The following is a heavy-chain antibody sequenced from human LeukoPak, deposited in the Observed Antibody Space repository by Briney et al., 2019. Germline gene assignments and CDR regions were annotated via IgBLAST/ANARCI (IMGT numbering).Heavy chain of an antibody. CDR2: IYYSGST. Sequence: SETLSLTCTVSGGSISSYCWSWIRQPPGKGLEWIGYIYYSGSTNYNPSLKSRVTISVDTSKNQFSLKLSSVTAADTAVYYCARDHKGIAALWGQGTLVTVSS. J-gene: IGHJ4*02. V-gene: IGHV4-59*01. D-gene: IGHD6-13*01. CDR1: GGSISSYC. CDR3: ARDHKGIAAL.